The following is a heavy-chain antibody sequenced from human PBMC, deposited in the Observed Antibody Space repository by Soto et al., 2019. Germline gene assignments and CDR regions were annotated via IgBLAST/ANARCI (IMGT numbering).Heavy chain of an antibody. V-gene: IGHV3-23*01. Sequence: EVQLLESGGGLVQPGGSLRLSCTASGFTFSSHAMTWVRQAPGKGLEWVSGLSDSGGRIYYADSVKGRFTISRDNSMNTLYLQMNTLRAEDTAVYYCAKVSSSWYAGFFDLWGQGTLVTVSS. CDR2: LSDSGGRI. CDR3: AKVSSSWYAGFFDL. CDR1: GFTFSSHA. J-gene: IGHJ4*02. D-gene: IGHD6-13*01.